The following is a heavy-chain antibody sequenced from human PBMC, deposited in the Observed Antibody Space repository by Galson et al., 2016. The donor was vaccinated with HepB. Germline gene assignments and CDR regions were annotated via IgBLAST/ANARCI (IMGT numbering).Heavy chain of an antibody. J-gene: IGHJ4*02. Sequence: SVKVSCKASGGTFIDYAISWVRQAPGQGLEWMGGIKSILGSAKYAQKFQGRVTITAHESTSTAYMELSSLRPEDTAVYYCARVPYCGGDCYSGPFDFWGQGTLVTVSS. V-gene: IGHV1-69*13. CDR3: ARVPYCGGDCYSGPFDF. CDR2: IKSILGSA. D-gene: IGHD2-21*02. CDR1: GGTFIDYA.